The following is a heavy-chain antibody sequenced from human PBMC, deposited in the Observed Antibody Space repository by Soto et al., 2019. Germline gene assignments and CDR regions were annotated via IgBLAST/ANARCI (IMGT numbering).Heavy chain of an antibody. J-gene: IGHJ2*01. CDR3: ARDRAVDWYFDL. D-gene: IGHD6-19*01. CDR2: INTDNGNT. V-gene: IGHV1-3*04. Sequence: QVRVVQSGAEVKKPGASVKVSCKASGYTFTSCAIHWVRQAPGQRLEWMGWINTDNGNTKYSQRFQGRVTITRDTSASTAYMELSNLISEDTAVYYCARDRAVDWYFDLWGRGTLVTVSS. CDR1: GYTFTSCA.